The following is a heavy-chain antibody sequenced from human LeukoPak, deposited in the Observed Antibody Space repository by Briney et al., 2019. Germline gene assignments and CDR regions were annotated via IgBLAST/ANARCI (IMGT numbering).Heavy chain of an antibody. Sequence: GGSLRLSCAASGFTFSSYSMNWVRQAPGKGLEWVSYISSSSSTIYYADSVKGRFTISRDNAKNSLYLQMNSLRAEDTAVYYCARGRTVATTSFDYWGQGTLVTVSS. CDR3: ARGRTVATTSFDY. J-gene: IGHJ4*02. CDR2: ISSSSSTI. CDR1: GFTFSSYS. D-gene: IGHD5-12*01. V-gene: IGHV3-48*01.